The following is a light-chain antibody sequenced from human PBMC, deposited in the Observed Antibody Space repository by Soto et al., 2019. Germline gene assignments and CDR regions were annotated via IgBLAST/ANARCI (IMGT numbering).Light chain of an antibody. Sequence: DIQMTQSPSTLSASVGDRVTITCRASQSIRHFLAWYQQNPGKAPKVVVYDASNLESGVPSRFSGSGSGTEFTLTISSLQPDDFATYYCQQYDDYWTFGPGTKVEVK. V-gene: IGKV1-5*01. CDR1: QSIRHF. J-gene: IGKJ1*01. CDR2: DAS. CDR3: QQYDDYWT.